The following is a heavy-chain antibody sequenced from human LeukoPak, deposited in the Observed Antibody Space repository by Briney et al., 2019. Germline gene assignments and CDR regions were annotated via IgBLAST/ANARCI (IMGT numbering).Heavy chain of an antibody. J-gene: IGHJ4*02. CDR1: GGSISSYY. V-gene: IGHV4-4*09. CDR2: IYTSGST. CDR3: ARHLGRTTIAAY. Sequence: PSETLSLTCTVSGGSISSYYWSWIRQPPGKGLEWIGYIYTSGSTNYNPPLQSRVTISVDTSKNQFSLKLSSVTAADTAVYYCARHLGRTTIAAYWGQGTLVTVSS. D-gene: IGHD6-6*01.